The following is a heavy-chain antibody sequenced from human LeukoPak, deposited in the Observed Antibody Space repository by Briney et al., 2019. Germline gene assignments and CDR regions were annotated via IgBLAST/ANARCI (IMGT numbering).Heavy chain of an antibody. CDR1: GYSFTSYW. V-gene: IGHV5-51*01. Sequence: GESLKISCKGSGYSFTSYWIGWVRQMPGKGLEWMGIIYPGDSDTRYSPSLQGQVTISADKSISTAYLQWSSLKASDTAMYYCARRERNCSSTSCYTVDYWGQGTLVTVSS. CDR2: IYPGDSDT. CDR3: ARRERNCSSTSCYTVDY. J-gene: IGHJ4*02. D-gene: IGHD2-2*02.